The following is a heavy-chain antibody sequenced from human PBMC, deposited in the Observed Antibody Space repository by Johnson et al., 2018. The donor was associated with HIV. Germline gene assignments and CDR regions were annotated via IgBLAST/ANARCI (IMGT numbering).Heavy chain of an antibody. J-gene: IGHJ3*02. CDR2: IYSGGST. D-gene: IGHD5-12*01. CDR3: AREPSPSSYRAFDI. Sequence: VHLVESGGGLVQPGGSLRLSCAASGFTVSSNYMSWVRQAPGKGLEWVSVIYSGGSTYYADSVKGRFTISRDNSKNTLYLQMNSLRAEDTAVYYCAREPSPSSYRAFDIWGQGTMVTVSS. V-gene: IGHV3-66*02. CDR1: GFTVSSNY.